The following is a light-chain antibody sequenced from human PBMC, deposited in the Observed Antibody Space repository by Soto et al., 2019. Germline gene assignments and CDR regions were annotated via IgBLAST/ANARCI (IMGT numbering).Light chain of an antibody. CDR1: QSSNNY. CDR2: GAS. V-gene: IGKV1-39*01. Sequence: IQMTQSPSSLSASVGDSVTVTCRASQSSNNYFNWYQQKPGKAPTLLIYGASSLQIGVPSRFTGGGSRTDFSLSISRLQPEYFATYYRQQSYRSPYTCGQANKRQIK. J-gene: IGKJ2*01. CDR3: QQSYRSPYT.